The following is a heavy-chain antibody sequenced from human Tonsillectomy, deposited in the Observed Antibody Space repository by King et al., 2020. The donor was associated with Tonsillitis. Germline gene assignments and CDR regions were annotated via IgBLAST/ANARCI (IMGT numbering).Heavy chain of an antibody. V-gene: IGHV4-59*01. CDR2: IYYTGNT. CDR3: ARGQGYSAYGAFNF. CDR1: GDYINPYY. Sequence: HVQLQESGPGLVKPSETLSLTCTVSGDYINPYYWSWIRQPPGKGLEWIGFIYYTGNTDYNPSLKSRVTISVDASKNQFSLKLSSVTTADTAVYYCARGQGYSAYGAFNFWGQGTMVTVSS. J-gene: IGHJ3*01. D-gene: IGHD2-21*01.